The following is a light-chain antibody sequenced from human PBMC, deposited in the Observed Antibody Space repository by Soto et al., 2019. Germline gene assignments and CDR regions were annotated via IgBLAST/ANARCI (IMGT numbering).Light chain of an antibody. J-gene: IGKJ2*01. Sequence: DIKMTQSPSSMFASVGVSVSLTCRVCQFVSSFVDWYQQTRGNAPRLRIWASSSLRSGVTSRICGSGSRTEFTLTISSLQAEDFASYFCQQSYSAQYTVGKGTKVDIK. V-gene: IGKV1-39*01. CDR3: QQSYSAQYT. CDR2: ASS. CDR1: QFVSSF.